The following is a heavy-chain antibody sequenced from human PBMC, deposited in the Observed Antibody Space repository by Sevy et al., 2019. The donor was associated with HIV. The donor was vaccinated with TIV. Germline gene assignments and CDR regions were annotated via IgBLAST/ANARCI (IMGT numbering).Heavy chain of an antibody. CDR2: FDPEDGET. CDR3: ANQSGGIVVVPAAIVPGAFDI. V-gene: IGHV1-24*01. CDR1: GYTLTELS. J-gene: IGHJ3*02. D-gene: IGHD2-2*02. Sequence: ASVKVSCKVSGYTLTELSMHWVRQAPGKGLEWMGGFDPEDGETNYAQKFQGRVTMTEDTSTDTAYMELSSLRSEDTAGYYCANQSGGIVVVPAAIVPGAFDIWGQGTMVTVSS.